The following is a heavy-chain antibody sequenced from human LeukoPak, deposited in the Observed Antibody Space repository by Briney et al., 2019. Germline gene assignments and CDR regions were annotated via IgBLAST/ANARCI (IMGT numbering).Heavy chain of an antibody. CDR2: IRADAVTT. D-gene: IGHD5-24*01. CDR1: GFIFSHHG. V-gene: IGHV3-23*01. J-gene: IGHJ4*02. Sequence: GGSLRLSCATSGFIFSHHGMNWVRQAPGKGLEWVSGIRADAVTTYYADSVKGRFIISRDNSKNTVYLPMNSLSAEDAAVYYCVKDDGWVQYANWGQGTLVTVSS. CDR3: VKDDGWVQYAN.